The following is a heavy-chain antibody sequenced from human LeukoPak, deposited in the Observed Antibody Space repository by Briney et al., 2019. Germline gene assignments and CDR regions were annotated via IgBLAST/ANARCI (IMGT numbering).Heavy chain of an antibody. CDR2: ISSSGSTI. D-gene: IGHD6-13*01. CDR1: GFTFSSYE. J-gene: IGHJ4*02. Sequence: GGSLRLSCAASGFTFSSYEMNWVRQAPGKGLEWVSYISSSGSTIYYADSVKGRFTISRDNAKNSLYLQMNSLRAEDTAVYYCAREGDSSSWKFDYWGQGTLVTVSS. V-gene: IGHV3-48*03. CDR3: AREGDSSSWKFDY.